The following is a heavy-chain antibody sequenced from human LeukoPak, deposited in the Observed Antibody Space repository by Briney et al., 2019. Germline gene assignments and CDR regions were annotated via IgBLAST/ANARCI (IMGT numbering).Heavy chain of an antibody. CDR2: IYYSGST. J-gene: IGHJ3*02. V-gene: IGHV4-59*08. D-gene: IGHD3-9*01. CDR3: ARRGYDILTGCPLAFDI. CDR1: GGSISSYY. Sequence: SETLSLTCTVSGGSISSYYWSWIRQPPGKGLEWIGYIYYSGSTNYNPSLKSRVTISEDTSKNQFPLKLSSVTAADTAVYYCARRGYDILTGCPLAFDIWGQGTMVTVSS.